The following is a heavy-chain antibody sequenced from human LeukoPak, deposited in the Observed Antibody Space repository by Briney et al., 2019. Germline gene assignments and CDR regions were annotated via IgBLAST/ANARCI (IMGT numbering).Heavy chain of an antibody. CDR1: GFIFSSFA. D-gene: IGHD2-15*01. Sequence: GGSLRLSCAASGFIFSSFAMHWVRQAPGKGLEWVSAISGSGGSTYYADSVKGRFTISRDNSKNTLYLQMNSLRAEDTAVYYCAIFPPFGGSSYFDYWGQGTLVTVSS. CDR2: ISGSGGST. V-gene: IGHV3-23*01. J-gene: IGHJ4*02. CDR3: AIFPPFGGSSYFDY.